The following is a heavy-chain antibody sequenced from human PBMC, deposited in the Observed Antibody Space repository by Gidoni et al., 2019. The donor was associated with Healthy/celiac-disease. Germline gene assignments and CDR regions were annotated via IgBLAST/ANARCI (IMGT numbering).Heavy chain of an antibody. CDR3: ARIQDSSSQGDWFDP. J-gene: IGHJ5*02. D-gene: IGHD6-13*01. V-gene: IGHV2-26*01. CDR1: GFSLSNARMG. CDR2: IFSNDEK. Sequence: QVTLKESGPVLVKPTETLTLTCTVPGFSLSNARMGVSWIRQPPGKALEWLAHIFSNDEKSYSKSVKSRLTISKDTSKGQVVLTMTNMDPVDTATYYCARIQDSSSQGDWFDPWGQGTLVTVSS.